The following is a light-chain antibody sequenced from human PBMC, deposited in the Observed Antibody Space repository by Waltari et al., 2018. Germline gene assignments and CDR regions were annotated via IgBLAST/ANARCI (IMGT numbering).Light chain of an antibody. CDR2: DVI. CDR3: SSYAGSNNFVV. J-gene: IGLJ2*01. Sequence: QSALTQPASVSGSPGQSITISCTGTSSDVGGHNQVSWCQQHPGKAPKVLIYDVIFRATGVSNRFSGSKSGNTASLTISGLQPEEEADYYCSSYAGSNNFVVFGGGTKLTVL. V-gene: IGLV2-14*01. CDR1: SSDVGGHNQ.